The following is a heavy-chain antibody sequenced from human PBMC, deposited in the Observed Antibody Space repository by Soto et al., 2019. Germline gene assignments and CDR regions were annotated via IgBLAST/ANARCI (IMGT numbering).Heavy chain of an antibody. D-gene: IGHD2-2*01. J-gene: IGHJ4*02. CDR2: IDPSDSYT. Sequence: GDSLKIYCMGSGYSFTSYWISWVRQMPGKGLEWMGRIDPSDSYTNYSPSFQGHVTISADKSISTAYLQWSSLKASDTAMYYCARRELYCSSTSCREYWGQGPLVTISS. V-gene: IGHV5-10-1*01. CDR1: GYSFTSYW. CDR3: ARRELYCSSTSCREY.